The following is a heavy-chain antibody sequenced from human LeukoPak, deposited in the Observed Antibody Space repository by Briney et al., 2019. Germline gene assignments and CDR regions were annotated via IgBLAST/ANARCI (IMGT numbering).Heavy chain of an antibody. CDR1: DFTFPNYA. D-gene: IGHD4-17*01. CDR3: GRDPNGDYVGAFEF. CDR2: IGGSGSNT. V-gene: IGHV3-23*01. Sequence: PGGSLRLSCVASDFTFPNYAMTWVRLAPGKGLEWVLSIGGSGSNTNYADSVRGRFTVSRDNSKNTLYLQMNSLRAEDTAVYYCGRDPNGDYVGAFEFWGQGTLVSVSS. J-gene: IGHJ3*01.